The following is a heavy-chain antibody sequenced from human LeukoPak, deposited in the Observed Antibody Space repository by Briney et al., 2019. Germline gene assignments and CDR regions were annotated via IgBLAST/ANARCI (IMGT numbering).Heavy chain of an antibody. CDR2: INANSGGT. V-gene: IGHV1-2*06. D-gene: IGHD3/OR15-3a*01. CDR1: GYTFTGYY. CDR3: ARDFGLLGAYAFDI. Sequence: ASLKVSCKASGYTFTGYYMHWVRQAPGQRLEWMGRINANSGGTNYAQKFQGRVNMTRDTSISTGYMELSRLRSDDTAVYYCARDFGLLGAYAFDIWGQGTMLTVSS. J-gene: IGHJ3*02.